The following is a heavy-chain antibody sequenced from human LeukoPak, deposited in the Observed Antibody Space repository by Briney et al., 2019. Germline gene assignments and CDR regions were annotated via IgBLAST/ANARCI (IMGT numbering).Heavy chain of an antibody. V-gene: IGHV1-18*01. CDR2: ISAYNGNT. D-gene: IGHD2-15*01. J-gene: IGHJ4*02. CDR1: GYTFTSYG. CDR3: ARDCSGGSCYLH. Sequence: ASVKVSCKDAGYTFTSYGISWVRQAPGQGHEWMGWISAYNGNTNYAQKLQCRVTMTTDTSTSTAYMELRSLRSDDTAVYYCARDCSGGSCYLHWGQGTLVTVSS.